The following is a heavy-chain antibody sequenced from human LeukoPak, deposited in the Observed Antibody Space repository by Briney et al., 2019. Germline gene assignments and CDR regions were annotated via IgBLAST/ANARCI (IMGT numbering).Heavy chain of an antibody. Sequence: GRSLRLSCAASGFTFSSYWMSWVRQVPGKGLEWVANIKQDGSEKYYVDSVKGRFTISRDNAKNSLYLQMNSLRAEDTAVYYCARVIQPWVEGYFDYWGQGTLVTVSS. CDR2: IKQDGSEK. D-gene: IGHD5-18*01. CDR3: ARVIQPWVEGYFDY. CDR1: GFTFSSYW. V-gene: IGHV3-7*01. J-gene: IGHJ4*02.